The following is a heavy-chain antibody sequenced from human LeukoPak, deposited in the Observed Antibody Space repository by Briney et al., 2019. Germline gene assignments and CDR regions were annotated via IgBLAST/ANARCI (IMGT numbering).Heavy chain of an antibody. V-gene: IGHV3-7*01. J-gene: IGHJ4*02. CDR1: GFTFSSHW. CDR3: ARDFDRSGDYHHFDV. Sequence: GGSLRLSCAASGFTFSSHWISWVRQAPGKGLEWVAHINQDGSQKYYVDSVEGRFAISRDNAKNSLFLQMDSLRAEDTAVYYCARDFDRSGDYHHFDVWGQGTLVTVSS. CDR2: INQDGSQK. D-gene: IGHD3-9*01.